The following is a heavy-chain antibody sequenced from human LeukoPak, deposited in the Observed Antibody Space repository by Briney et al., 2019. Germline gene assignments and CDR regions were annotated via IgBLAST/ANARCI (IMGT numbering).Heavy chain of an antibody. Sequence: ASVKVSCKASGYTFTGYYMHWVRQAPGQGLEWMGWINPNSGGTNYAQKFQGRVTMTRDTSISTAYMELSRLRSDDTAVHYCARDQYGCSSTSCYLAIGYWGQGTLVTVSS. V-gene: IGHV1-2*02. D-gene: IGHD2-2*01. CDR3: ARDQYGCSSTSCYLAIGY. CDR2: INPNSGGT. J-gene: IGHJ4*02. CDR1: GYTFTGYY.